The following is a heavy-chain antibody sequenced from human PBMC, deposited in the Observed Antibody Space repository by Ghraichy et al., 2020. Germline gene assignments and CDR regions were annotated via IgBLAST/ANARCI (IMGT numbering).Heavy chain of an antibody. CDR3: ARRSRGSGSNYYYYYGMDV. J-gene: IGHJ6*02. CDR2: IIPIFGTA. D-gene: IGHD3-10*01. Sequence: SVKVSCKASGGTFSSYAISWVRQAPGQGLEWMGGIIPIFGTANYAQKFQGRVTITADESTSTAYMELSSLRSEDTAVYYCARRSRGSGSNYYYYYGMDVWGQGNTVTVSS. CDR1: GGTFSSYA. V-gene: IGHV1-69*13.